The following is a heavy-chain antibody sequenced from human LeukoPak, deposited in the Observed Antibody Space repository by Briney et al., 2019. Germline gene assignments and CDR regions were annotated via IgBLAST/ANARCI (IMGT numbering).Heavy chain of an antibody. D-gene: IGHD4-23*01. CDR3: ARGGTAVIAPYAFDI. Sequence: SETLSLTCTVSGGSISSYYWSWIRQPPGKGLEWIGYIYYSGSTNYNPSVKSRVAMSVDTSKKQFSLKLSSLTAADTAVYCCARGGTAVIAPYAFDIWGQGSMVTVSS. V-gene: IGHV4-59*01. CDR2: IYYSGST. CDR1: GGSISSYY. J-gene: IGHJ3*02.